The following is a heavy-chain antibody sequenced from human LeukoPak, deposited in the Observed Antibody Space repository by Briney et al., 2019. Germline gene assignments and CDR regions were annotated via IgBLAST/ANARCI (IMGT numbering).Heavy chain of an antibody. Sequence: SETLSLTCAVSGAPIKRGTYYWIWIRQPAGKALEWIGRIYSSGSTNYNPSLNSRVTISVDASKNQFSLKLSSVTAADTAAYYCARVRGEGGSGSSNYYYYYMDVWGKGTTVTISS. D-gene: IGHD3-10*01. V-gene: IGHV4-61*02. CDR3: ARVRGEGGSGSSNYYYYYMDV. CDR2: IYSSGST. CDR1: GAPIKRGTYY. J-gene: IGHJ6*03.